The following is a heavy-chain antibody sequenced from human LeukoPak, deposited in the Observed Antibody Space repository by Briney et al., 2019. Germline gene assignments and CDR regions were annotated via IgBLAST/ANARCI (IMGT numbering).Heavy chain of an antibody. CDR3: ARHSGLRSPFDP. D-gene: IGHD3-3*01. V-gene: IGHV4-39*01. CDR1: GGSISSYY. Sequence: SETLSLTCTVSGGSISSYYWGWIRQPPGRDLEWIGSIYSSGNTYYNPSLESRVTISVDTSKNQLSLKLTSATAADTSVYYCARHSGLRSPFDPWGQGTLVTVSS. CDR2: IYSSGNT. J-gene: IGHJ5*02.